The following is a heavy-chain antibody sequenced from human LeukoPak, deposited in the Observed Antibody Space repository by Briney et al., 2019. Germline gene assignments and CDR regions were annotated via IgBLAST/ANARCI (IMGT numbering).Heavy chain of an antibody. CDR3: ARDQDYYDSSGYYPPDAFDI. J-gene: IGHJ3*02. CDR2: ISAYNGNT. D-gene: IGHD3-22*01. CDR1: GYTFTSYG. Sequence: ASVKVSCKASGYTFTSYGISWVRQAPGQGLEWMGWISAYNGNTNYAQKLRGRVTMTTDTSTSTAYMELRSLRSDDTAVYYCARDQDYYDSSGYYPPDAFDIWGQGTMVTVSS. V-gene: IGHV1-18*01.